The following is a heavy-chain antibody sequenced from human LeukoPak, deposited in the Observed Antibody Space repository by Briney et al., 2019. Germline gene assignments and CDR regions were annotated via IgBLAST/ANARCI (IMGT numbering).Heavy chain of an antibody. CDR1: GFSLSTTGVG. Sequence: ESGPTLVNPTQTLTLTCTFSGFSLSTTGVGVGWIRQPPGKALEWLAVTYWNNDKSYSPSLKSRLTITKDTSKNQVVLIMTNMDPVDTATYYCAHKGRGSWSYTMWGQGTLVTVSS. V-gene: IGHV2-5*01. CDR3: AHKGRGSWSYTM. D-gene: IGHD3-10*01. J-gene: IGHJ4*02. CDR2: TYWNNDK.